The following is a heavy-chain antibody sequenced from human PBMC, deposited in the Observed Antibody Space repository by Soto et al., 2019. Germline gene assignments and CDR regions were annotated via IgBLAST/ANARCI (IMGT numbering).Heavy chain of an antibody. V-gene: IGHV3-30*03. J-gene: IGHJ6*02. Sequence: GGSLRLSCAASGFSFNYYGIHWVRQAPGKGLEWVAVISHDGFNKYYADSVKGRFTISRDNAKNSLYLQMNSLRAEDAAVYYCARDNLYYYGMDVWGQGTTVTVSS. CDR1: GFSFNYYG. CDR2: ISHDGFNK. CDR3: ARDNLYYYGMDV.